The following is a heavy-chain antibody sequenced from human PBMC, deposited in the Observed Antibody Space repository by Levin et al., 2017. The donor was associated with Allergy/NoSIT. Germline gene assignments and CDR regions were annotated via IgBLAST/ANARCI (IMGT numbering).Heavy chain of an antibody. CDR3: ARVSYYGSGPYYEYYFDS. Sequence: KSSETLSLTCTVSGGSIYNSPYFWAWIRQPPGKGLEWIGSVYYTERSFYNPSLASRVSISVDTSTNQFSLKMISVTAADTAMYYCARVSYYGSGPYYEYYFDSWGQGTLVTVSS. CDR2: VYYTERS. J-gene: IGHJ4*02. D-gene: IGHD3-10*01. V-gene: IGHV4-39*07. CDR1: GGSIYNSPYF.